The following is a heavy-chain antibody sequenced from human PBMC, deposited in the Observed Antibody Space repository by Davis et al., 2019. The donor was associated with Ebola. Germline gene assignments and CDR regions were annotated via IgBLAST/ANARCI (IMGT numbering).Heavy chain of an antibody. CDR1: GFTFSGSA. Sequence: GESLKISCAASGFTFSGSAMHWVRQASGKGLEWVGRIRSKANSYATAYAASVKGRFTISRDDSKNTAYLQMNSLKTEDTAVYYCTSPGDYSNYGGDYWGQGTLVTVSS. CDR3: TSPGDYSNYGGDY. D-gene: IGHD4-11*01. CDR2: IRSKANSYAT. V-gene: IGHV3-73*01. J-gene: IGHJ4*02.